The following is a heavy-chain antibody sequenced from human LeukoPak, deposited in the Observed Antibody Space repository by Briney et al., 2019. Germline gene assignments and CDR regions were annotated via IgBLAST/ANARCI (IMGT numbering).Heavy chain of an antibody. CDR3: TRGPPDRADI. J-gene: IGHJ3*02. CDR2: IYSSGYIYSSGTT. Sequence: PSETLSLTCAVYGGSFSGYYWSWLRQPPGRGLEWIGYIYSSGYIYSSGTTNYNTSLESRVTISLDTSKNQFSLKSTSVTAADTAVYYCTRGPPDRADIWGQGTMVTVSS. CDR1: GGSFSGYY. V-gene: IGHV4-59*01. D-gene: IGHD3-16*02.